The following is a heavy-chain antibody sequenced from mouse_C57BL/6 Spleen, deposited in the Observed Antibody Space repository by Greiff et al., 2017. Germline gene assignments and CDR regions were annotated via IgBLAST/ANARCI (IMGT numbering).Heavy chain of an antibody. CDR1: GYTFTSYW. D-gene: IGHD1-1*01. CDR2: IYPSDSET. J-gene: IGHJ2*01. Sequence: QVRLQQPGAELVRPGSSVKLSCKASGYTFTSYWMDWVKQRPGQGLEWIGNIYPSDSETHYNQKFKDKATLTVDKSSSTAYMQLSSLTSEDSAVXYCAREGYYYGSSFYFDYWGQGTTLTVSS. V-gene: IGHV1-61*01. CDR3: AREGYYYGSSFYFDY.